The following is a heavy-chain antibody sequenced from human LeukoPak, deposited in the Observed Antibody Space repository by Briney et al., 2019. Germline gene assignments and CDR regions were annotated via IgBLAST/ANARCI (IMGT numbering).Heavy chain of an antibody. J-gene: IGHJ1*01. CDR2: IKSVGST. Sequence: GGSLRLSCAASGFTFSTYWMHWVRQAPGKGLVWVSRIKSVGSTNYADSVKGRFTISRDNAKNTVSLQMNSLRPEDTGVYYCARAPSEIGGYYPEYFRHWGQGTLVTVSS. D-gene: IGHD3-22*01. CDR3: ARAPSEIGGYYPEYFRH. V-gene: IGHV3-74*01. CDR1: GFTFSTYW.